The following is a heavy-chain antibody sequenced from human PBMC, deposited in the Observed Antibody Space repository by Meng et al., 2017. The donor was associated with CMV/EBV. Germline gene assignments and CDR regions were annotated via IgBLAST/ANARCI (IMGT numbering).Heavy chain of an antibody. V-gene: IGHV6-1*01. CDR3: ARDPHSSSWYGWFDP. CDR2: TYYRSKWYN. CDR1: GDSVSSNSAA. D-gene: IGHD6-13*01. Sequence: VQLQQSAPGPVQPSHTLSLTCAISGDSVSSNSAAWNWSRQAPSRGLEWLGRTYYRSKWYNDYAVSVKSRITINPDTSKNQFSLQLNSVTPEDTAVYYCARDPHSSSWYGWFDPWGQGTLVTVSS. J-gene: IGHJ5*02.